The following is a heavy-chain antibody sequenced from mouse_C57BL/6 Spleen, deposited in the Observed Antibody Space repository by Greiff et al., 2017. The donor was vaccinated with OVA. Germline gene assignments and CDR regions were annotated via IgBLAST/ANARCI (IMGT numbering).Heavy chain of an antibody. CDR2: IYPRDGST. D-gene: IGHD1-1*01. J-gene: IGHJ3*01. CDR3: APYYYGSSPAWFAY. CDR1: GYTFTSYD. V-gene: IGHV1-85*01. Sequence: VKLQQSGPELVKPGASVKLSCKASGYTFTSYDINWVKQRPGQGLEWIGWIYPRDGSTKYNEKFKGKATLTVDTASSTAYMELHSLTSEDSAVYFCAPYYYGSSPAWFAYWGQGTLVTVSA.